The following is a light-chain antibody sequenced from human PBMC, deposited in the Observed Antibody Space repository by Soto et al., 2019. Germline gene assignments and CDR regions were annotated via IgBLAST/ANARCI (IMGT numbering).Light chain of an antibody. V-gene: IGKV3-15*01. CDR2: GAS. CDR3: QQYNNWPLT. CDR1: QSVSSN. J-gene: IGKJ4*01. Sequence: EIVMTHSPATLSVSPGERATLSCRASQSVSSNLAWYQQKPGQAPRLLIYGASTRATGIPARFSGSGSGTEFTLAISSLQSEDFSVYCCQQYNNWPLTFGGGTKVEIK.